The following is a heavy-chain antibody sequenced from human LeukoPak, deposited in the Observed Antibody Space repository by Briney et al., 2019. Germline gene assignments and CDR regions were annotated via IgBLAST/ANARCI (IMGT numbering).Heavy chain of an antibody. D-gene: IGHD5-24*01. Sequence: KPSETLPLTCAVSGYSINSGYYWGWIRQPPGKGLEWIGSIYHSGTTSYNPSLKSRVTMSVDTSKNQFSLKLSSVTAADTAVYYCARLRDLYNCFDPWGQGTLVTVSS. CDR2: IYHSGTT. J-gene: IGHJ5*02. CDR1: GYSINSGYY. V-gene: IGHV4-38-2*01. CDR3: ARLRDLYNCFDP.